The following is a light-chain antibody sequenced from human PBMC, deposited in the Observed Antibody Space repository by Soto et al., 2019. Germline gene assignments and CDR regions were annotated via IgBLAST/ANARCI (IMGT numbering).Light chain of an antibody. J-gene: IGLJ1*01. CDR1: NIGGKS. CDR2: ADS. V-gene: IGLV3-21*02. Sequence: SYELTQPPSVSVAPGQTARITCGGNNIGGKSVHWYQQKPGQAPVLVVYADSDRPSGIPERFSGSNSVNTATLTISRVAAGDEADYYCQVWESGRGVFGTGTKV. CDR3: QVWESGRGV.